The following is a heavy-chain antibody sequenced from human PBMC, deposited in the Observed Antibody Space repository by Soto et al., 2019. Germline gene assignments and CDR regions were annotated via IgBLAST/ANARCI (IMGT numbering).Heavy chain of an antibody. J-gene: IGHJ4*02. CDR1: GGSVTNSSYY. CDR3: VSQRTTVPTQAYFDY. D-gene: IGHD4-17*01. Sequence: SETLSLTCTVSGGSVTNSSYYWGWVRQSPGKGLEWIGSVYYRGRSYSKSSVKSRVTISVDTSKNRFSLSLNSVTASDTAVYFCVSQRTTVPTQAYFDYWGPGALVTVSS. V-gene: IGHV4-39*01. CDR2: VYYRGRS.